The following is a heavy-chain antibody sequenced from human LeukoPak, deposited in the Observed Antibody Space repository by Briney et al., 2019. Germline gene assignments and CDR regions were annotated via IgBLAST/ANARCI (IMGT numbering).Heavy chain of an antibody. CDR1: GFTFSAYG. Sequence: GGSLRLSCAASGFTFSAYGMHWVRRAPGKGLEWVAFIWFDGSNKYYADSVKGRFTISRDNSKNTLYLQMNSLRLEDTAVFYCAKECGGGCSDDYWGQGTLVTVSS. J-gene: IGHJ4*02. D-gene: IGHD2-21*02. V-gene: IGHV3-30*02. CDR3: AKECGGGCSDDY. CDR2: IWFDGSNK.